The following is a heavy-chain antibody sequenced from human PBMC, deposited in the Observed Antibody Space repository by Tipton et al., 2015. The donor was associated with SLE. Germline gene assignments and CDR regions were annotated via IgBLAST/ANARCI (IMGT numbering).Heavy chain of an antibody. J-gene: IGHJ4*02. V-gene: IGHV3-23*01. Sequence: SLRLSCAASGFTFSSYSMNWVRQAPGKGLEWVSAISGSGGSTYYADSVKGRFTISRDNSKNTLYLQMNSLRAEDTAVYYCAKDKMEQQLVLGYWGQGTLVTVSS. CDR1: GFTFSSYS. D-gene: IGHD6-13*01. CDR2: ISGSGGST. CDR3: AKDKMEQQLVLGY.